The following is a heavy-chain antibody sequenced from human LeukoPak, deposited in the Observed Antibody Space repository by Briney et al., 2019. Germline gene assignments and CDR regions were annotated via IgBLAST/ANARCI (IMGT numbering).Heavy chain of an antibody. J-gene: IGHJ4*02. V-gene: IGHV1-8*02. D-gene: IGHD2-15*01. CDR3: VRRRCRGGNCYAGY. Sequence: ASVKVSFKASGYTFTNYGISWVRQAPGQGLEWMGWMNPISGNTGFAQKFQGRVTMTRNTSISTAYMELSSLRSEDTAVYYCVRRRCRGGNCYAGYWGQGTLVTVSS. CDR1: GYTFTNYG. CDR2: MNPISGNT.